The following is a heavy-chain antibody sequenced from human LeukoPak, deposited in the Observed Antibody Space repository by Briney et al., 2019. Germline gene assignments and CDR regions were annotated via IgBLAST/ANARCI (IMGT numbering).Heavy chain of an antibody. J-gene: IGHJ4*02. Sequence: RSSVKVSCKASGGTFSSYAISWVRQAPGQGLEWMGGIIPIFGTANYAQKFQGRVTITADESTSTAYMELSSLRSEDTAVYYCARENPVDCSSTSCYFDYWGQRTLVTVSS. V-gene: IGHV1-69*01. D-gene: IGHD2-2*01. CDR3: ARENPVDCSSTSCYFDY. CDR1: GGTFSSYA. CDR2: IIPIFGTA.